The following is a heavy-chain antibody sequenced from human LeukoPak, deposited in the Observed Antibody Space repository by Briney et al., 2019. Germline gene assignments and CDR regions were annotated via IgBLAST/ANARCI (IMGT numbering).Heavy chain of an antibody. CDR1: GYTLTELS. CDR3: ATDSTVQYYYDSSGYLY. CDR2: FGPEDGET. J-gene: IGHJ4*02. D-gene: IGHD3-22*01. Sequence: ASVKVSCKVSGYTLTELSMHWVRQAPGKGLEWMGGFGPEDGETIYAQKFQGRVTMTEDTSTDTAYMELSSLRSGDTAVYYCATDSTVQYYYDSSGYLYWGQGTLVTVSS. V-gene: IGHV1-24*01.